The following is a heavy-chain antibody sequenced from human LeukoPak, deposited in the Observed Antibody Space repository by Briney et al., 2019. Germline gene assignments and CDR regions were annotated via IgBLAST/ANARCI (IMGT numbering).Heavy chain of an antibody. V-gene: IGHV1-2*02. CDR1: GYTFTGYY. J-gene: IGHJ4*02. D-gene: IGHD2-2*02. CDR2: INPNSGGT. CDR3: ARVVPAAIPGEYYFDY. Sequence: GASVKVSCKASGYTFTGYYMHWVRQAPGQGLEWMGWINPNSGGTNYAQKFQGRVTMTRDSSISTAYMELSRLRSDDTAVYYCARVVPAAIPGEYYFDYWGQGTLVTVSS.